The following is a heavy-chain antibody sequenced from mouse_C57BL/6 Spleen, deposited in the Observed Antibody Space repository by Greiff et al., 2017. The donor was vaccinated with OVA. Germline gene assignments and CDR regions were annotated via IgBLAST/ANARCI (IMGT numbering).Heavy chain of an antibody. CDR3: ARDDYDGGYFDY. Sequence: QVQLPQPGAELVKPGASVKLSCKASGYTFTSYWMHWVKQRPGRGLEWIGRIDTNSGGTKYNEKFKSKATLTVDKPSSTAYMQLSSLTSEDSAVYYCARDDYDGGYFDYWGQGTTLTVSS. CDR2: IDTNSGGT. D-gene: IGHD2-4*01. CDR1: GYTFTSYW. V-gene: IGHV1-72*01. J-gene: IGHJ2*01.